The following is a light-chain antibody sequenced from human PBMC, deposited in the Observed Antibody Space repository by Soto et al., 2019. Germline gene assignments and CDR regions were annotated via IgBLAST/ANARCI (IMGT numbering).Light chain of an antibody. CDR3: QQDYHLPWA. CDR2: GAS. Sequence: IVMTQSPATLSFSPGERATLSCRASQSVGSSSLSWYQQKPGQTPRLLIYGASIRATGIPSRFRGSAPGTAFTLTISSLQPEYLAGYLCQQDYHLPWAFGQGKKVDIK. J-gene: IGKJ1*01. CDR1: QSVGSSS. V-gene: IGKV3D-7*01.